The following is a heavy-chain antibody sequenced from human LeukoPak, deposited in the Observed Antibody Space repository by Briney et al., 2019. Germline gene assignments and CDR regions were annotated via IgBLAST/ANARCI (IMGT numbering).Heavy chain of an antibody. CDR3: ARDQRCSGGSCYNWFDP. CDR2: ISSSSSYI. J-gene: IGHJ5*02. Sequence: GGSLRLSCAASGFTFSSYSMNWVRQAPGKGLEWVSSISSSSSYIYYADSVKSRFTISRDNAKNSLYLQMNSLRAEDTAVYYCARDQRCSGGSCYNWFDPWGQGTLVTVSS. D-gene: IGHD2-15*01. V-gene: IGHV3-21*01. CDR1: GFTFSSYS.